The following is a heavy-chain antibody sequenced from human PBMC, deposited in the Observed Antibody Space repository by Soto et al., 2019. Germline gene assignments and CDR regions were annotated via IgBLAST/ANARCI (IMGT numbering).Heavy chain of an antibody. V-gene: IGHV3-30*18. CDR2: ITNAGGEP. CDR3: AKDLMVNDHYHQYGMDV. Sequence: QVELVESGGGVVQPGRSLRLSCAASGFPFSAYGMHWVRQAPGKGLEWVALITNAGGEPYYVDSVRGRFVISRDDSRHTLHLQMSSLRAEDTAVYYCAKDLMVNDHYHQYGMDVRGQGTTVSVSS. CDR1: GFPFSAYG. D-gene: IGHD2-15*01. J-gene: IGHJ6*02.